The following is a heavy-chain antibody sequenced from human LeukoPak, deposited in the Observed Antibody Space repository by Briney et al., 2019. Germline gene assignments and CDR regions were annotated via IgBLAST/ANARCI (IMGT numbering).Heavy chain of an antibody. J-gene: IGHJ6*04. D-gene: IGHD2-8*01. V-gene: IGHV3-23*01. CDR2: ISGSGGST. CDR3: ARDCGCLDV. CDR1: GFTFSSYA. Sequence: PGGSLRLSCAASGFTFSSYAISWVRQAPGKGLEWVSAISGSGGSTYYADSVKGRFTISRDNAKNSLYLQMNSLRAEDTAVYYCARDCGCLDVWGKGTTVTVSS.